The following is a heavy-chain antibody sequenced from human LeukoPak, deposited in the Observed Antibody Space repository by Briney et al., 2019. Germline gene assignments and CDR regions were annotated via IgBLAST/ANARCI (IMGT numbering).Heavy chain of an antibody. V-gene: IGHV4-59*01. CDR3: ARGDIEMATITYDY. D-gene: IGHD5-24*01. CDR2: IYYSGST. CDR1: GGSISSYY. J-gene: IGHJ4*02. Sequence: SETLSLTCTVPGGSISSYYWSWIRQPPGKGLEWIGYIYYSGSTNYNPSLKSRVTISVDTSKNQFSLKLSSVTAADTAVYYCARGDIEMATITYDYWGQGTLVTVSS.